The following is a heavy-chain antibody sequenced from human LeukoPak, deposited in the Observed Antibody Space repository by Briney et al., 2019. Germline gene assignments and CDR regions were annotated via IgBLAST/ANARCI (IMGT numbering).Heavy chain of an antibody. CDR3: AKDRDYYLVGFFDY. CDR2: MSGSGVTT. D-gene: IGHD3-10*01. Sequence: GGSLRLSCAASGFTFSSYAMSWVRQAPGKGREWVSAMSGSGVTTYYADSMKGRFTISRDNSKNTLYLKMNSLRAEDTALYYCAKDRDYYLVGFFDYWGRGTLVTVSS. V-gene: IGHV3-23*01. CDR1: GFTFSSYA. J-gene: IGHJ4*02.